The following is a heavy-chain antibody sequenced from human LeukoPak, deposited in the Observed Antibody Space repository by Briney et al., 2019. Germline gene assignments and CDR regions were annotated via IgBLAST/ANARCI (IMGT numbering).Heavy chain of an antibody. J-gene: IGHJ4*02. V-gene: IGHV3-30*04. CDR3: ARYSSSSGYFDN. CDR1: GFTFSSYA. Sequence: GGSLRLSCAASGFTFSSYAMRWVREAPGKGLERVADICYSGSTKYYADSVKGRFTISRDNSKNSLYLQMNSLRAEDTAVYYCARYSSSSGYFDNWGQGTLVTVSS. D-gene: IGHD6-6*01. CDR2: ICYSGSTK.